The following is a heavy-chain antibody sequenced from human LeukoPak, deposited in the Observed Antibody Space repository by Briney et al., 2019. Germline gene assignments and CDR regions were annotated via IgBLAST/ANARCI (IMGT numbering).Heavy chain of an antibody. V-gene: IGHV4-61*08. J-gene: IGHJ3*02. CDR2: IYYRGST. CDR3: ARVKDLTFDI. CDR1: GGSVSSGGYY. Sequence: SETLSLTCTASGGSVSSGGYYWSWIRQPPGKGLEWIGYIYYRGSTNYNPSLESRVTISVETSKDQFSLKLSSVTAADTAFYYCARVKDLTFDIWGQGTMVTVSS.